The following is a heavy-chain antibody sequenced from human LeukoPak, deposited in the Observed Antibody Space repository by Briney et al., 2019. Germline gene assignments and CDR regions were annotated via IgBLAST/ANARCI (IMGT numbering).Heavy chain of an antibody. V-gene: IGHV1-46*01. CDR3: ASRSGRLSYFQH. CDR2: ISPSGGST. CDR1: GYTFTTYY. D-gene: IGHD1-26*01. J-gene: IGHJ1*01. Sequence: EASVKVSCKAFGYTFTTYYMHWVRQAPGQGPEWMGVISPSGGSTTYAQKFQGRVTMTRDMSTSTVYMELSSLRSEDTAVYYCASRSGRLSYFQHWGQGTLVTVSS.